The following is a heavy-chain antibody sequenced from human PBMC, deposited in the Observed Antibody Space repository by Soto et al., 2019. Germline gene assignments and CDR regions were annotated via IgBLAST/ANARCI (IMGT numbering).Heavy chain of an antibody. Sequence: ETLSLTCTVSGGSISNYYWSWIRQPPGKGLEWIGYIYYSGSINYNPSLKSRVTISEDTSKNQFSLKMSSVTAADTAVYYCARETAVAGTHYFDYWGLGTMVTVSS. V-gene: IGHV4-59*01. J-gene: IGHJ4*02. CDR1: GGSISNYY. CDR3: ARETAVAGTHYFDY. D-gene: IGHD6-19*01. CDR2: IYYSGSI.